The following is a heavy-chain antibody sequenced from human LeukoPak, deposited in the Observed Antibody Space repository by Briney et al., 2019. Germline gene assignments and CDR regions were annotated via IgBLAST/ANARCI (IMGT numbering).Heavy chain of an antibody. J-gene: IGHJ6*02. CDR2: INHSGST. Sequence: SETLSLTCAVYGGSFSGYYWSWIRQPPGKGLEWIGEINHSGSTNYNPSLKSRVTISVDTSKNQFSLQLNSVTPEDTAVYYCARERREQWLVLGYYYGMDVWGQGTTVTVSS. V-gene: IGHV4-34*01. CDR3: ARERREQWLVLGYYYGMDV. D-gene: IGHD6-19*01. CDR1: GGSFSGYY.